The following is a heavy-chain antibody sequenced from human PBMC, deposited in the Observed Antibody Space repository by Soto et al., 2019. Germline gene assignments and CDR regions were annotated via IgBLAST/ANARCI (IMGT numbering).Heavy chain of an antibody. CDR2: ISSSSSYI. D-gene: IGHD5-12*01. V-gene: IGHV3-21*01. J-gene: IGHJ5*02. CDR1: GFTFSSYS. CDR3: ARVGGYSGYDQAGVGFDP. Sequence: ESGGGLVKPGGSLRLSCAASGFTFSSYSMNWVRQAPGKGLGWVSSISSSSSYIYYADSVKGRFTISRDNAKNSLYLQMNSLRAEDKAVYYCARVGGYSGYDQAGVGFDPWGQGTLVTVSS.